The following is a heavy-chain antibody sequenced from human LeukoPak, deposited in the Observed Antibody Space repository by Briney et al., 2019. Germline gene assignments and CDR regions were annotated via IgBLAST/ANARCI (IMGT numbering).Heavy chain of an antibody. CDR3: AKIHTDLWFGKSYNDY. D-gene: IGHD3-10*01. Sequence: GGSLRLSCVASGFSFSNYAMSWVRQAPGKGLEWVSGISGFGSSPYYADSVKDRFTISRDNSKNTLYLQMNSLRAEDTAVYYCAKIHTDLWFGKSYNDYWGQGTLVTVSS. V-gene: IGHV3-23*01. CDR2: ISGFGSSP. CDR1: GFSFSNYA. J-gene: IGHJ4*02.